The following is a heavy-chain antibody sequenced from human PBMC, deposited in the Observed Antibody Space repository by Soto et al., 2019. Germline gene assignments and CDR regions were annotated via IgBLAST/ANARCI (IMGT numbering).Heavy chain of an antibody. CDR3: ARDGAVAARADYYYYGMDA. Sequence: ASVKVSCKASGYTFTGYYMHWVRQAPGQGLEWMGWINPNSGGTNYAQKFQGRVTMTRDTSISTAYMELSRLRSDDTAVYYCARDGAVAARADYYYYGMDAWGQGTTVTVSS. CDR2: INPNSGGT. J-gene: IGHJ6*02. D-gene: IGHD6-6*01. V-gene: IGHV1-2*02. CDR1: GYTFTGYY.